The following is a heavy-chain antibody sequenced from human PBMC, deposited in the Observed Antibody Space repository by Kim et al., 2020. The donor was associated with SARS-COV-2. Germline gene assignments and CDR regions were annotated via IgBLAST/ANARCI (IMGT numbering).Heavy chain of an antibody. D-gene: IGHD3-16*02. CDR3: VKDPGDNDYVWGSYRYGIQWAFDY. V-gene: IGHV3-64D*06. CDR1: GFTFSSYA. J-gene: IGHJ4*02. Sequence: GGSLRLSCSASGFTFSSYAMHWVRQAPGKGLEYVSAISSNGGSTYYADSVKGRFTISRDNSKNTLYLQMSSLRAEDTAVYYCVKDPGDNDYVWGSYRYGIQWAFDYSGQGTLVTVSS. CDR2: ISSNGGST.